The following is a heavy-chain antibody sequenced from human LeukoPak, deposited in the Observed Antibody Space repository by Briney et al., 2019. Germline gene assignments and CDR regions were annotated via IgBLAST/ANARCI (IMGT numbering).Heavy chain of an antibody. CDR1: GGSISSYY. J-gene: IGHJ3*02. Sequence: SETLSLTCTVSGGSISSYYWSWIRQPAGKGLEWIGRIYTSGRTNYNPSLKSRVTMSVDTSKNQFSLKLSSVTAADTAVYYCATDSSDYYDSPGAFDIWGQGTMVTVSS. D-gene: IGHD3-22*01. V-gene: IGHV4-4*07. CDR3: ATDSSDYYDSPGAFDI. CDR2: IYTSGRT.